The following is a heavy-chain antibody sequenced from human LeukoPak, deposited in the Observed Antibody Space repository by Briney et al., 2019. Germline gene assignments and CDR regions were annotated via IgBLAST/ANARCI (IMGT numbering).Heavy chain of an antibody. V-gene: IGHV3-15*01. J-gene: IGHJ4*02. CDR3: TTSLLYCSGGSCYRQEIDY. CDR1: GFTFSNAW. CDR2: IKSKTDGGTT. Sequence: MAGGSPRLSCAASGFTFSNAWMSWVRQAPGKGLEWVGRIKSKTDGGTTDYAAPVKGRFTISRDDSKNTLYLQMNSLKTEDTAVYYCTTSLLYCSGGSCYRQEIDYWGQGTLVTVSS. D-gene: IGHD2-15*01.